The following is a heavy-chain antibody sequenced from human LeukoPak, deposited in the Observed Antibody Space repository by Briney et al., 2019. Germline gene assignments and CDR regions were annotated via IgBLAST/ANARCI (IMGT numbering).Heavy chain of an antibody. V-gene: IGHV4-34*01. D-gene: IGHD3-22*01. Sequence: SETLSLTCTVCGGSCTDYFWTWIRHSPGKGLEWSGEINDYTGDSKYNPSLNSRVSISLEKSKTQLSLELRSVTAADTAVYYCARGRIAKIVVVHSFSYGMDVWGQGTTVTVSS. CDR3: ARGRIAKIVVVHSFSYGMDV. J-gene: IGHJ6*02. CDR1: GGSCTDYF. CDR2: INDYTGDS.